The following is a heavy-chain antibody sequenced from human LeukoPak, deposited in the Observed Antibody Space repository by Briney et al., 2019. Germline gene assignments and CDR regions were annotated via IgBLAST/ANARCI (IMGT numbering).Heavy chain of an antibody. CDR3: ARGGSMVRGVL. J-gene: IGHJ4*02. D-gene: IGHD3-10*01. CDR2: MNSGGDT. Sequence: GGSLRLSCAVSGFTVSSDLMNWVRQAPGMGLEWVSSMNSGGDTYYADSVKGRFIISRDKSRNTLYLQMNSLRVDDTAVYYCARGGSMVRGVLWGQGTLVTVPS. CDR1: GFTVSSDL. V-gene: IGHV3-53*01.